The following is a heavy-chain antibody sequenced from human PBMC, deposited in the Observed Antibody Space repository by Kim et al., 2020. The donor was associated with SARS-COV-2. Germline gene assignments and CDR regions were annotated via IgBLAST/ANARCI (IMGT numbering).Heavy chain of an antibody. Sequence: ASVKVSCKASGYIFTDYAIQWVRQAPGQGLEWMGWINAGNGNIKYSQNFQGRATLTWDTSANTAYMELSSLRSGDTAVYYCARDVLHTGFDFCGQRTLVT. J-gene: IGHJ4*02. CDR1: GYIFTDYA. V-gene: IGHV1-3*01. D-gene: IGHD2-8*02. CDR2: INAGNGNI. CDR3: ARDVLHTGFDF.